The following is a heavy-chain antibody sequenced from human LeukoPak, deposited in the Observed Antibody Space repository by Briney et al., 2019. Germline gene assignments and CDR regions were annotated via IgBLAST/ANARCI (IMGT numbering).Heavy chain of an antibody. J-gene: IGHJ3*02. D-gene: IGHD3-16*01. CDR3: AKGIGGGRDALDI. CDR2: SGSSGST. V-gene: IGHV3-23*01. CDR1: GFTFSSNA. Sequence: GGSLRLSCAASGFTFSSNAMNWVRQAPGKGLEWVSLSGSSGSTYYVDSVKGRFPISRDNPKNTLYLQMNSLRVEDTAVYYCAKGIGGGRDALDIWGQGTMVTVS.